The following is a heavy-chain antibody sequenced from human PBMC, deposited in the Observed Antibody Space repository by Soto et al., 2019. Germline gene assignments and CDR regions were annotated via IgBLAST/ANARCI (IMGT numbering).Heavy chain of an antibody. CDR1: GFTFSSYG. CDR2: ISYDGSNK. J-gene: IGHJ6*02. CDR3: AKDLATGYYDSSGYPGYHYYGMDV. D-gene: IGHD3-22*01. Sequence: QVQLVESGGGVVQPGRSLRLSCAASGFTFSSYGMHWVRQAPGKGLEWVAVISYDGSNKYYADSVKGRFTISRDNSKNALYLKMNSLRAEETAVYYCAKDLATGYYDSSGYPGYHYYGMDVWGQGTTVTVSS. V-gene: IGHV3-30*18.